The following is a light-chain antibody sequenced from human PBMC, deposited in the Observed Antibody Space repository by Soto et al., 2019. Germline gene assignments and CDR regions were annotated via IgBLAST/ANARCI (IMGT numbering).Light chain of an antibody. CDR1: QSINGN. Sequence: DIQMTQSPSSLSASVGDRVTITCRASQSINGNLNWYQQKLEKAPKLLIYAASTLQGGVPSRFSGSGSGTDFTLTISSLQPEDFATYYCQHIYTIPITFGQGTRLEI. J-gene: IGKJ5*01. CDR3: QHIYTIPIT. CDR2: AAS. V-gene: IGKV1-39*01.